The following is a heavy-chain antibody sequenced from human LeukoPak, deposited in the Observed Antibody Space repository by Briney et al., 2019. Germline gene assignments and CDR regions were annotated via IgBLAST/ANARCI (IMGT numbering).Heavy chain of an antibody. CDR3: ARGGPPGGSGAYSDH. D-gene: IGHD2-15*01. CDR1: GYIFTNYG. V-gene: IGHV1-18*01. CDR2: ISAHNGDT. J-gene: IGHJ4*02. Sequence: EASVKVSCKASGYIFTNYGITWVRRAPGQGLEWMGWISAHNGDTKYAQKLQGRVTLATDTSTSTVYMELKSLRSDDTAVYYCARGGPPGGSGAYSDHWGQGTLVTVSS.